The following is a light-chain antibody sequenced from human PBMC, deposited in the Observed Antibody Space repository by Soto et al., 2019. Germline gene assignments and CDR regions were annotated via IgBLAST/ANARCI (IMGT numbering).Light chain of an antibody. CDR1: QNVNYN. CDR2: DAS. J-gene: IGKJ1*01. Sequence: IVMTQSPATLSVSPGERATLSCRASQNVNYNLAWYQQKPGQAPSLLIHDASIRAAAIPARFSGSGSGTDFTLTISSLQPEDFAVYYCQQYNNWPRTFGQGTKVEIK. CDR3: QQYNNWPRT. V-gene: IGKV3-15*01.